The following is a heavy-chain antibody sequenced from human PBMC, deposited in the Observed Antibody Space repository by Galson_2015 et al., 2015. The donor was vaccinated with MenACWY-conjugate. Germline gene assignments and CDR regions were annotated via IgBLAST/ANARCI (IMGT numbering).Heavy chain of an antibody. CDR2: INAGNGNT. CDR3: ARIVLWFGELPRPLDAFDI. Sequence: SVKVSCKASGYTFTSYAMHWVRQAPGQRLEWMGWINAGNGNTKYSQKFQGRVTITRDTSASTAYMELSSLRSEDTAVYYCARIVLWFGELPRPLDAFDIWGQGTMVTVSS. J-gene: IGHJ3*02. CDR1: GYTFTSYA. V-gene: IGHV1-3*01. D-gene: IGHD3-10*01.